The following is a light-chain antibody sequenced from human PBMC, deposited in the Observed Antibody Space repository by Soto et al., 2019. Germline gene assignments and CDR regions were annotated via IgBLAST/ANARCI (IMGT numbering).Light chain of an antibody. V-gene: IGKV3-20*01. Sequence: EIVLTQSPGTLSLSPGDRATLSCRASQSVTSNYLAWYQKKPGQPPRLLIYAASSRATGIPDRFSGSGSGTDFTLTISRLEPEDFAVYYCQHYGSSPGTFGQGTKLEIK. J-gene: IGKJ2*02. CDR2: AAS. CDR3: QHYGSSPGT. CDR1: QSVTSNY.